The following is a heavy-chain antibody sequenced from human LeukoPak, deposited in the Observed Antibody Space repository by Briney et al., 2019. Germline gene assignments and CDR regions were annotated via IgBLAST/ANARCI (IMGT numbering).Heavy chain of an antibody. Sequence: GASVKVSYKASGGTFSSYAISWVRQAPGQGLEWMGRIIPILGIANYAQKFQGRVTITADKSTSTAYMELSSLRSEDTAVYYCATCHPRCMDVWGQGTTVTVSS. CDR2: IIPILGIA. D-gene: IGHD5/OR15-5a*01. CDR1: GGTFSSYA. CDR3: ATCHPRCMDV. V-gene: IGHV1-69*04. J-gene: IGHJ6*02.